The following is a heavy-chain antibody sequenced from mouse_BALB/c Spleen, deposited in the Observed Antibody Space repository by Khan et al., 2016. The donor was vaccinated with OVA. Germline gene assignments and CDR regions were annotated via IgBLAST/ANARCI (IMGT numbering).Heavy chain of an antibody. V-gene: IGHV9-3-1*01. CDR2: INTYTGEP. CDR1: GHTFTKYG. Sequence: QIQLVQSGPELKKPGETVKISCKASGHTFTKYGMNWVKQAPGKGLKWMGWINTYTGEPTYADDFNGRFAFSLATSASTAYLQINNLKNEDTATCVSARPPYFSYVMDNWGQGTSVTVSS. D-gene: IGHD2-10*01. J-gene: IGHJ4*01. CDR3: ARPPYFSYVMDN.